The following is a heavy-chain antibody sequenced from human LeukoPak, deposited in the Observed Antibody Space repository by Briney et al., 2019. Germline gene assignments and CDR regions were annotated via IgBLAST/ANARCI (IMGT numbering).Heavy chain of an antibody. CDR2: FHADGET. J-gene: IGHJ4*02. CDR1: GFAFSSYD. D-gene: IGHD4-17*01. V-gene: IGHV3-13*01. Sequence: GVSLRLSCATSGFAFSSYDMHWVRQATGKGLEWVSAFHADGETFYSNSVRGRFTISRDNAKNSLNLHMNSLGVGDTAVYHCARGSGPGVTTIDSWGQGTLVTVSS. CDR3: ARGSGPGVTTIDS.